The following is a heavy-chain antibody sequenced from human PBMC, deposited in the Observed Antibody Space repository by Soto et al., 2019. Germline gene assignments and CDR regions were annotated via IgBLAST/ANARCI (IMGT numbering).Heavy chain of an antibody. J-gene: IGHJ6*02. V-gene: IGHV3-11*06. CDR3: ARDPLKGYYYYGMDV. Sequence: SLRLSCAASGFTFSDYYMSWIRQAPGKGLEWVSYISSSSSYTNYADSVKGRFTISRDNAKNSLYLQMNSLRAEDTAVYYCARDPLKGYYYYGMDVWGQGTTVTVSS. CDR2: ISSSSSYT. CDR1: GFTFSDYY.